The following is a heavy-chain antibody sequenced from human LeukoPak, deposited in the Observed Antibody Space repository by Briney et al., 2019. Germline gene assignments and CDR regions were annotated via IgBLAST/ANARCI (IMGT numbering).Heavy chain of an antibody. J-gene: IGHJ6*04. Sequence: SETLSLTCTVSGGSISSSSYYWGWIRQPPGKGLEWIGSIYYSGSTYYNPSLKSRVTISVDTSKNQFSLKLSSVTAADTAVYYCARKTDIVVVPAALDVWGKGTTVTVPS. D-gene: IGHD2-2*01. CDR2: IYYSGST. V-gene: IGHV4-39*01. CDR1: GGSISSSSYY. CDR3: ARKTDIVVVPAALDV.